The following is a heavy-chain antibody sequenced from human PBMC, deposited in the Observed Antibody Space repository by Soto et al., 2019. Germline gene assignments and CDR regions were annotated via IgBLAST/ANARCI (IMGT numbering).Heavy chain of an antibody. J-gene: IGHJ3*02. CDR2: ISYDGSNK. V-gene: IGHV3-30-3*01. CDR1: GFTFSSYA. D-gene: IGHD3-10*01. CDR3: ARDKPLLWFGDAFDI. Sequence: QVQLVESGGGVVQPGRSLRLSCAASGFTFSSYAMHWVRQAPGKGLEWVAVISYDGSNKYYADSVKGRFTISRDNSKNTLYLQMNSLRAEDTAVYYCARDKPLLWFGDAFDIWGQGTMFTVSS.